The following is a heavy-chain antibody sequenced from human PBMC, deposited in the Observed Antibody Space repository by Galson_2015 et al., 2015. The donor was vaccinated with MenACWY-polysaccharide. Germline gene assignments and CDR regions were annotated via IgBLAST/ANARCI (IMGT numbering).Heavy chain of an antibody. CDR2: IDWNDGK. V-gene: IGHV2-70*04. Sequence: PALVKPTQTLTLTCTFSGFSLSTTGVRVSWIRQPPGKALEWLARIDWNDGKFYSTSLKTRLTIPKDTSKNQVVLTMANMDPVDTGTYYCARARAYCSSISCYTDWFDPWGQGTLVTVSS. CDR3: ARARAYCSSISCYTDWFDP. J-gene: IGHJ5*02. D-gene: IGHD2-2*02. CDR1: GFSLSTTGVR.